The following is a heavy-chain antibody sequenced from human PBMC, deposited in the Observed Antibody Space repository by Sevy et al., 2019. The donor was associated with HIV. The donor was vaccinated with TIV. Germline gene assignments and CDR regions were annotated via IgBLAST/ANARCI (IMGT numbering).Heavy chain of an antibody. J-gene: IGHJ5*02. D-gene: IGHD1-26*01. V-gene: IGHV3-48*01. Sequence: GGSLRLSCAASGFTFSSYSMNWVHQAPGKELEWVSYISSSSSTIYYADSVKGRFTISRDNAKNSLYLQMNSLRAEDTAVYYCVSVFYRNWFDPWGQGTLVTVSS. CDR3: VSVFYRNWFDP. CDR2: ISSSSSTI. CDR1: GFTFSSYS.